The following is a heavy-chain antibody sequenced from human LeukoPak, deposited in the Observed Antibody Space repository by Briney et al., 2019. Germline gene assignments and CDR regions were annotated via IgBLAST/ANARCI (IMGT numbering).Heavy chain of an antibody. Sequence: GGSLRLSCAASGFTFSTHTLSWVRQAPGKGLEWVSSIGARSTNIYYGDSVKGRFTISRDNANNSLSLQMNSLRAEDTAVYYCARQRNGYNKLKDAFDIWGQGTMVTVSS. J-gene: IGHJ3*02. V-gene: IGHV3-21*06. CDR1: GFTFSTHT. D-gene: IGHD5-24*01. CDR2: IGARSTNI. CDR3: ARQRNGYNKLKDAFDI.